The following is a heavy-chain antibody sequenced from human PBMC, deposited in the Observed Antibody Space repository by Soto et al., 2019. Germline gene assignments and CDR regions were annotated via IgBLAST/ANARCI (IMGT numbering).Heavy chain of an antibody. D-gene: IGHD6-19*01. Sequence: ASVKVSCKASGYTFTAQYLHWVRKAPGEGLEWMGWINPTTGATRYAQKFQGRVTMTRDTSMSTAYLEVRSLRPDDAAVYYCAKGDSSWVSWFDPWGQGTLVTVSS. CDR1: GYTFTAQY. V-gene: IGHV1-2*02. CDR2: INPTTGAT. J-gene: IGHJ5*02. CDR3: AKGDSSWVSWFDP.